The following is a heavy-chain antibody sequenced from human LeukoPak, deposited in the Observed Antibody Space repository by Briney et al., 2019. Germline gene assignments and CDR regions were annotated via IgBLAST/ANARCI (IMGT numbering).Heavy chain of an antibody. V-gene: IGHV3-23*01. Sequence: GGSLRLSCAAFTTFAMSWVRQAPGRGLEWVSVISDRGDKTHYADSVRGRFTISRDNSKKTVSLQMNGLRVDDTAVYSCAKVFYTSSFDFSGQGILVTVSP. D-gene: IGHD2/OR15-2a*01. CDR3: AKVFYTSSFDF. CDR1: TTFA. J-gene: IGHJ4*02. CDR2: ISDRGDKT.